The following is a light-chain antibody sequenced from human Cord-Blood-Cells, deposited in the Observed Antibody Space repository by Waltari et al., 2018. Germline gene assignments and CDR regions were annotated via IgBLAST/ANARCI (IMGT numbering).Light chain of an antibody. CDR3: QQRNNWPPST. V-gene: IGKV3-11*01. CDR2: DAS. J-gene: IGKJ5*01. Sequence: EIVLTQSPATLSSSPGERATLTCWPSQSVSSYLAWYQQKPGQAPRLLIYDASNRATGIPARFSGSGSATDVTLSISSLEPEDYTVYYCQQRNNWPPSTFGQGTRLEIK. CDR1: QSVSSY.